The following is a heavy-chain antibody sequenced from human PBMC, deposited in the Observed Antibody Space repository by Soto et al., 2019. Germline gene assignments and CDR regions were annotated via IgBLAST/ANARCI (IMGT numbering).Heavy chain of an antibody. J-gene: IGHJ4*02. CDR2: IYYSGST. CDR3: XXXXXX. V-gene: IGHV4-31*01. CDR1: GGSISSGGYY. Sequence: QVQLQESGPGLVKPSQTLSLTCTVSGGSISSGGYYWSWIRQHPGKGLEWIGYIYYSGSTYYNPXXXXXXXXXXXXXXXXXXXXXXXXXXXXXXXXXXXXXXXXWGQGTLVTVSS.